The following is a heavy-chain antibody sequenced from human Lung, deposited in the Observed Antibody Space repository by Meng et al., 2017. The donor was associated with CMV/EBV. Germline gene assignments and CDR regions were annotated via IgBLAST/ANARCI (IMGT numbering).Heavy chain of an antibody. CDR1: GFTFSSYW. J-gene: IGHJ6*02. D-gene: IGHD3-3*01. CDR2: INSDGSST. CDR3: ARDKVRYYDFWSGYGGMDV. Sequence: GGSXRLXCAASGFTFSSYWMHWVRQAPGKGLVWVSRINSDGSSTSYADSVKGRFTISRDNAKNTLYLQMNSLRAEDTAVYYCARDKVRYYDFWSGYGGMDVXGQGTTVTVSS. V-gene: IGHV3-74*01.